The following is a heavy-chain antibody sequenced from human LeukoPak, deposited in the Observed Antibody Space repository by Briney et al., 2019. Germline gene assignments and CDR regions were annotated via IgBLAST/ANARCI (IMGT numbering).Heavy chain of an antibody. V-gene: IGHV3-11*01. D-gene: IGHD6-19*01. J-gene: IGHJ4*02. CDR3: ARVPRSGGSIDY. Sequence: GGSLRLSCAASGFTFSDYYMTWIRQAPGKGLEWVSNISSSGSTTHYADSVKGRFTISRDNAKNSLYVQMNNLRAEDTAVCYCARVPRSGGSIDYWGQGTLVTVSS. CDR1: GFTFSDYY. CDR2: ISSSGSTT.